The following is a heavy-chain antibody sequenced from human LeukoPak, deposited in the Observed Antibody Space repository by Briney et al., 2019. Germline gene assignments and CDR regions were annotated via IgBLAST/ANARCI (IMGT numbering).Heavy chain of an antibody. V-gene: IGHV4-39*07. Sequence: SETLSLTCTVSGGSISSSSYYWGWIRQPPGKGLEWIGSIYYSGSTNYNPSLKSRVTISVDTSKNQFSLKLSSVTAADTAVYYCARELAVAGIFREYYFDYWGQGTLVTVSS. CDR2: IYYSGST. J-gene: IGHJ4*02. CDR3: ARELAVAGIFREYYFDY. CDR1: GGSISSSSYY. D-gene: IGHD6-19*01.